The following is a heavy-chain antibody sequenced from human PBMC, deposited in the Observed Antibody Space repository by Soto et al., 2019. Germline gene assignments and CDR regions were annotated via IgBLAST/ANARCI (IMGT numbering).Heavy chain of an antibody. CDR3: AKGVTTIVATGSWFDH. Sequence: GGSLRLSCAVSGFTFNSYAMNWVRQAPGKWLEWVSSISGSGRTTYYADAVKGRFTISRDNSKNTLFLQMNSLRSEDTAVYYCAKGVTTIVATGSWFDHWGQGXLVTVYS. CDR1: GFTFNSYA. CDR2: ISGSGRTT. V-gene: IGHV3-23*01. J-gene: IGHJ5*02. D-gene: IGHD5-12*01.